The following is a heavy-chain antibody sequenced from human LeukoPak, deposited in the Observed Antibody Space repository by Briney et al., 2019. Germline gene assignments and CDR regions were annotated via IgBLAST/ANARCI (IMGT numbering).Heavy chain of an antibody. Sequence: GGSLRLSCAASGFTFSSYSMNWVRQAPGKGLEWVSSISSSSSYIYYADSVKGRFTISRDNAKNSLYLQMNSLRAEDTAVYYCARDMGIFGSSANWFDPWGQGTLVTVSS. V-gene: IGHV3-21*01. D-gene: IGHD6-6*01. J-gene: IGHJ5*02. CDR1: GFTFSSYS. CDR2: ISSSSSYI. CDR3: ARDMGIFGSSANWFDP.